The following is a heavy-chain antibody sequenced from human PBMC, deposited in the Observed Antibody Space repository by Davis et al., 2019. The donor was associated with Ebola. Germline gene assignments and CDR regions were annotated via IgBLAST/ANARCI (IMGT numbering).Heavy chain of an antibody. J-gene: IGHJ4*02. CDR2: IIPIFDTP. V-gene: IGHV1-69*13. CDR1: GGSFSSHP. Sequence: SVTVSCKTSGGSFSSHPISWVRQAPRQGLEWMGGIIPIFDTPHYAQKFQGRITITVDASTSTAYMELSSLRSEDTAAYFCARDFDGGNYYFDYWGPGTPVTVSS. CDR3: ARDFDGGNYYFDY. D-gene: IGHD3-9*01.